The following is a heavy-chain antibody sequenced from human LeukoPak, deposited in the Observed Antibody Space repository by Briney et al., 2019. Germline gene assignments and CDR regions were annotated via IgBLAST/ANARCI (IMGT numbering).Heavy chain of an antibody. CDR2: IYTSGST. CDR1: GSIRGYY. Sequence: TSDTLSLTCTVSGSIRGYYWSWIRPPPGKGLEWIGYIYTSGSTNYNPSLESRVTISVDTSKNQFSLDLSSVTAADTAVYYCARQKCTSTSCLTKNAFDIWGQGTMVTVSS. J-gene: IGHJ3*02. CDR3: ARQKCTSTSCLTKNAFDI. D-gene: IGHD2-2*01. V-gene: IGHV4-4*09.